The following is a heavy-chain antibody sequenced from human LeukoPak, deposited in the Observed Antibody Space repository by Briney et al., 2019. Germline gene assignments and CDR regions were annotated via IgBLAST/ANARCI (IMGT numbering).Heavy chain of an antibody. V-gene: IGHV3-66*01. J-gene: IGHJ4*02. CDR2: IYSGGST. D-gene: IGHD1-26*01. Sequence: GGSLRLSCAASGFTVSSNYMSWVRQAPGKGLEWVSVIYSGGSTYYADSVKGRFTISSDNSKNTLYLQMNSLRAEDTAVYYCAIGPWDVAPFDYWGQGTLVTVSS. CDR1: GFTVSSNY. CDR3: AIGPWDVAPFDY.